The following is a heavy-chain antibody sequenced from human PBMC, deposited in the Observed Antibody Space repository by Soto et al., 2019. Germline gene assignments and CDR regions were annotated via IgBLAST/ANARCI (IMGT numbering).Heavy chain of an antibody. CDR2: IKSKADGGTT. V-gene: IGHV3-15*01. CDR3: TTGGHYFGD. Sequence: EVQLAESGGGLVRPGGSLRLSCAAPGFIVSNAWMSWVRQAPGKGLEWVGRIKSKADGGTTDYAAPVNGRFTISSDDSENTLYLQMNRLKTEDTAVYYCTTGGHYFGDWGQGTLVTVSS. CDR1: GFIVSNAW. D-gene: IGHD3-10*01. J-gene: IGHJ4*02.